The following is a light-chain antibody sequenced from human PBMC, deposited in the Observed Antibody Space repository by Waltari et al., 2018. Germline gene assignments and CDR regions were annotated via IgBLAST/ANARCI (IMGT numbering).Light chain of an antibody. V-gene: IGKV3-20*01. Sequence: EIVLTQSPGTLSLSPGESATLSCRARDSVRRALAWYQQRPGQAPRLLIYDASARATGIPDRFSGSGSGTDFSLTISRLEPEDFALYYCQHYRSLPVTFGQGTKVEIK. J-gene: IGKJ1*01. CDR3: QHYRSLPVT. CDR1: DSVRRA. CDR2: DAS.